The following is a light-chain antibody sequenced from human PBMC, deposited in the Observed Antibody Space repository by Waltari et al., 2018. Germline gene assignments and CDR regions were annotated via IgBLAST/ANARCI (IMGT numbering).Light chain of an antibody. CDR3: CSYAGSRTWV. Sequence: QSALTQPASVSGSPGQSISSSCLGTSTDIGTFNLVSWYLQYPGPAPKLLIYDVSQRPSGVSNRFSGSKSGNTASLTISGLQAEDEAIYYCCSYAGSRTWVFGGGAKLTVL. J-gene: IGLJ3*02. CDR1: STDIGTFNL. V-gene: IGLV2-23*02. CDR2: DVS.